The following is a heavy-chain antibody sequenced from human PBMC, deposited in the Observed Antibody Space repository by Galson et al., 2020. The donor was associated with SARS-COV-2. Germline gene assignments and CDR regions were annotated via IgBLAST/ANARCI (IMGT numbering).Heavy chain of an antibody. J-gene: IGHJ4*02. D-gene: IGHD3-3*01. CDR3: GRGGYDYCDY. V-gene: IGHV4-30-4*01. Sequence: SETLSLTCTVSGGSIRSGDLSWSWIRQTPGKGLEWLGYMFYSGSRYYNPSLKSRATISLDTSENQFSLKLSSVTAADTAVYCCGRGGYDYCDYGGQGSLVTVSS. CDR1: GGSIRSGDLS. CDR2: MFYSGSR.